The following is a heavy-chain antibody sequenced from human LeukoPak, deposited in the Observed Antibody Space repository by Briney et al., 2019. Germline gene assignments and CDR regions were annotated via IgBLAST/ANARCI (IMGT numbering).Heavy chain of an antibody. V-gene: IGHV4-4*09. J-gene: IGHJ4*02. CDR3: ARRDGSGQYDY. Sequence: SETLPLTCTVSGGSISSYYWSWIRQPPGKGLEWIGYIYTSGSTNYNPSLKSRVTISVDTSKNQFSLKLSSVTAADTAVYYCARRDGSGQYDYWGQGTLVTVSS. D-gene: IGHD2-15*01. CDR1: GGSISSYY. CDR2: IYTSGST.